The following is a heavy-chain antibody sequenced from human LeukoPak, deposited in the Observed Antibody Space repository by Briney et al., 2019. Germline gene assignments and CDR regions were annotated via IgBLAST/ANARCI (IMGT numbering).Heavy chain of an antibody. CDR2: IYSGGCT. V-gene: IGHV3-53*01. CDR1: GFTVSSNY. J-gene: IGHJ4*02. Sequence: GSLRLSCAASGFTVSSNYMSWVRQAPGKGLEWVSVIYSGGCTYYADSVKGRFTISRDNSKNTLYLQMNSLRAEDTAVYYCARDILTGSIEVWGQGTLVTVSS. CDR3: ARDILTGSIEV. D-gene: IGHD3-9*01.